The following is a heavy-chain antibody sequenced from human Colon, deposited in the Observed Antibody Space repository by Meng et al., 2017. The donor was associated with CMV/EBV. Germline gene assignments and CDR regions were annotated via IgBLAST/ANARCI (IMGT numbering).Heavy chain of an antibody. D-gene: IGHD2-2*01. CDR3: AKVVVPAAPFYYYYYGMDV. CDR1: GFTFSSYA. Sequence: SCAASGFTFSSYAMSWVRQAPGKGLEWVSAISGSGGSTYYADSVKGRFTISRDNSKNTLYLQMNSLRAEDTAVYYCAKVVVPAAPFYYYYYGMDVWGQGTTVTVSS. J-gene: IGHJ6*02. CDR2: ISGSGGST. V-gene: IGHV3-23*01.